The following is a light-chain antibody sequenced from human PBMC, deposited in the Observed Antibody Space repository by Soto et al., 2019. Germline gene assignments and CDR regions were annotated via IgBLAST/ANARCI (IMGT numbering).Light chain of an antibody. CDR2: SSS. Sequence: EIVLTQSPGTLSLYPGERAILSCRASQSLSSDFLAWYQQKPGQAPRLLIYSSSNRATGIPDRFSGSGSGTDFTLTISRLEPADFAVYYCQQYGRSPLTFGGGTKVDIK. CDR1: QSLSSDF. CDR3: QQYGRSPLT. J-gene: IGKJ4*01. V-gene: IGKV3-20*01.